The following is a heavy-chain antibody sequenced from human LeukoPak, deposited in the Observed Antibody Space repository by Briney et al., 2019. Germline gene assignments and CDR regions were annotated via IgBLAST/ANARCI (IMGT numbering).Heavy chain of an antibody. V-gene: IGHV7-4-1*02. CDR1: GHSFTSYA. CDR3: ARGPVIVVVPAGMYL. CDR2: INTNTGNP. Sequence: GASVKVSCKASGHSFTSYAMNWVRQAPGQGLEWMGWINTNTGNPTYAQGFTGRFVFSLDTSVNTAYLQISSLKAEDTAVYYRARGPVIVVVPAGMYLWGQGTLVTVSS. D-gene: IGHD2-2*01. J-gene: IGHJ4*02.